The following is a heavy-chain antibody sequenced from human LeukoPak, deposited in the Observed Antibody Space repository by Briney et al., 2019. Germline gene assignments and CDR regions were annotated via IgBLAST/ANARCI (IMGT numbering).Heavy chain of an antibody. V-gene: IGHV3-23*01. Sequence: GGSLRLSCAVAGFTFSSYAMSWVRQAPGKGLEWVSTISGSGGSTYYADSVKGRFTISRDNSKNTLYLQMNSLRAEDTAVYYCAKTSYGSGSYYPDYWGQGTLVTVSA. CDR1: GFTFSSYA. CDR3: AKTSYGSGSYYPDY. D-gene: IGHD3-10*01. CDR2: ISGSGGST. J-gene: IGHJ4*02.